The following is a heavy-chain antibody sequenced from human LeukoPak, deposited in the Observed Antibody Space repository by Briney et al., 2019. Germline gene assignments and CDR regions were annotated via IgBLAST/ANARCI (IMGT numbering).Heavy chain of an antibody. CDR2: IYYSGST. CDR3: ARNYDSSGYSSDY. CDR1: GGSISSYY. D-gene: IGHD3-22*01. Sequence: SETLSLTCTVSGGSISSYYWSWTRQPPGKGLEWIGYIYYSGSTNYNPSLKSRVTISVDTSKNQFSLKLSSVTAADTAVYYCARNYDSSGYSSDYWGQGTLVTVSS. J-gene: IGHJ4*02. V-gene: IGHV4-59*01.